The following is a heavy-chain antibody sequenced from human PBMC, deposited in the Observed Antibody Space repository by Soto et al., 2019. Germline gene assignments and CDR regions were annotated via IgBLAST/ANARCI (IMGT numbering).Heavy chain of an antibody. V-gene: IGHV3-11*05. CDR1: GFTFSDYY. Sequence: QVQLVESGGGLVKPGGSLRLSCVASGFTFSDYYMSWIRQAPGKGLEWVSYISSSSSYTNYAYSVKGRFTISRDNAKNSLYLQMNSLRAEDTAVYYCARDHHRYSGYDYVDYWGQGTLVTVSS. D-gene: IGHD5-12*01. CDR2: ISSSSSYT. CDR3: ARDHHRYSGYDYVDY. J-gene: IGHJ4*02.